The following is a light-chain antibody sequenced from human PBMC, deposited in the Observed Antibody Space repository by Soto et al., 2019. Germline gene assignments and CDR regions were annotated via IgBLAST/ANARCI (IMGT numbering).Light chain of an antibody. V-gene: IGKV3-15*01. CDR3: QQYNDWPPVT. CDR2: NAG. J-gene: IGKJ5*01. CDR1: QSVSSSY. Sequence: EIVLTQSPGTLSLSPGERATLSCRASQSVSSSYLAWYQQKPGQAPRLLIYNAGIRATGIPARFRGSGSGTEFTLTISSLQSEDFAVYYCQQYNDWPPVTFGQGTRLEIK.